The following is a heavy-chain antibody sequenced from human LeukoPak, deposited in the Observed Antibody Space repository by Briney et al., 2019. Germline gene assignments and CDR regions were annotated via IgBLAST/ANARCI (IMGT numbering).Heavy chain of an antibody. CDR1: GFTFSSYA. CDR3: ARGGYYDSSGYSDDAFDI. V-gene: IGHV3-30*04. D-gene: IGHD3-22*01. CDR2: ISYDGRNK. Sequence: GGSLRLSCAASGFTFSSYAMHWVRQAPGKGLEWVAVISYDGRNKYYTDSVKGRFPISRDNSKNTLYLQMNSLRAEDTAVYYCARGGYYDSSGYSDDAFDIWGQGTMVTVSS. J-gene: IGHJ3*02.